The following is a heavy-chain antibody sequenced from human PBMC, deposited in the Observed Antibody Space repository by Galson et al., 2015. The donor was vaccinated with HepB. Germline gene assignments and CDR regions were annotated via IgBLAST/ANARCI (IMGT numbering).Heavy chain of an antibody. J-gene: IGHJ1*01. CDR3: ARGVATMVRGVIISRSGKYFQH. Sequence: TLSLTCTVSGGSISSGSYYWSWIRQPAGKGLEWIGRIYTSGSTNYNPSLKSRVTISVDTSKNQFSLKLSSVTAADTAVYYCARGVATMVRGVIISRSGKYFQHWGQGTLVTVSP. D-gene: IGHD3-10*01. V-gene: IGHV4-61*02. CDR2: IYTSGST. CDR1: GGSISSGSYY.